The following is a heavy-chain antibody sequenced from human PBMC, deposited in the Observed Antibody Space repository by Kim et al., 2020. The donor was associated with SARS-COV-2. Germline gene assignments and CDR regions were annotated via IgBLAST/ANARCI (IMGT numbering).Heavy chain of an antibody. Sequence: GGSLRLSCAASGFTFSSYWMSWVRQAPGKGLEWVANIKQDGSEKYYVDSVKGRFTISRDNAKNSLYLQMNSLRAEDTAVYYCARDSGYYYNSSGYCKFDYWGQGTLVTVSS. CDR1: GFTFSSYW. CDR2: IKQDGSEK. V-gene: IGHV3-7*01. D-gene: IGHD3-22*01. CDR3: ARDSGYYYNSSGYCKFDY. J-gene: IGHJ4*02.